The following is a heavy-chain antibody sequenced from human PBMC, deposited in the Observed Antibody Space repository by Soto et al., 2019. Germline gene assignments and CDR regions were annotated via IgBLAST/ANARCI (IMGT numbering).Heavy chain of an antibody. CDR3: ARDSSYYDSSGYFPVFDY. CDR1: GGSISSSNW. D-gene: IGHD3-22*01. Sequence: SETLSLTCTVSGGSISSSNWWSWVRQPPGKGLEWIGEIYYSGSTNYNPSLKSRVTISVDTSKNQFSLKLSSVTAADTAVYYCARDSSYYDSSGYFPVFDYWGQGTLVTVSS. V-gene: IGHV4-4*02. CDR2: IYYSGST. J-gene: IGHJ4*02.